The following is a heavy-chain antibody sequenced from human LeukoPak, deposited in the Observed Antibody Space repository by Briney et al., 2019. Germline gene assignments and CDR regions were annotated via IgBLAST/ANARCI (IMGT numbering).Heavy chain of an antibody. D-gene: IGHD4-17*01. CDR3: ARTDMTTVDY. V-gene: IGHV3-66*01. J-gene: IGHJ4*02. CDR1: GFTFSSYA. Sequence: GSLRLSRAASGFTFSSYAMSWVRQAPGKGLEWVSVIYSGGSTYYADSVKGRFTISRDNSKYTLYLQMNSLRAEDTAVYYCARTDMTTVDYWGQVPVDTVSS. CDR2: IYSGGST.